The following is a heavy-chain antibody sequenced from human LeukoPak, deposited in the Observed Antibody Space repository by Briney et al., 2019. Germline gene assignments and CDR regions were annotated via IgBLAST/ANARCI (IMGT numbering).Heavy chain of an antibody. CDR3: ARDVIVESGYFDC. V-gene: IGHV4-4*02. CDR1: AGSIYSNNW. J-gene: IGHJ4*01. CDR2: IYYSGST. Sequence: SGTLSLTCAVSAGSIYSNNWWSWIRQPPGKGLEWIGSIYYSGSTYYNPSLKSRVTISVDTSKNQFSLKLSSVTAADTAVYYCARDVIVESGYFDCWGHGTLVTVSS. D-gene: IGHD3-3*01.